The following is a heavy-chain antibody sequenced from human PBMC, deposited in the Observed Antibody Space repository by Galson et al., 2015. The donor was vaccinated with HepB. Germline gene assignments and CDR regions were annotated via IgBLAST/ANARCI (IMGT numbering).Heavy chain of an antibody. D-gene: IGHD3-9*01. V-gene: IGHV3-7*03. Sequence: SLRLSCAASGFTFSSYWMSWVRQAPGKGLEWVANIKQDGSEKYYVDSVKGRFTISRDNAKNSLYLQMNSLRAEDTAVYYCARDPPEDTYYDILTGYGMDVWGQGTTVTVSS. CDR3: ARDPPEDTYYDILTGYGMDV. J-gene: IGHJ6*02. CDR2: IKQDGSEK. CDR1: GFTFSSYW.